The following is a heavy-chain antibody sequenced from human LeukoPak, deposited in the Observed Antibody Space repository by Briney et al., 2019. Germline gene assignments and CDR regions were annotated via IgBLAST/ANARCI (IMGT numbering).Heavy chain of an antibody. CDR2: INTYDGDT. V-gene: IGHV1-18*01. Sequence: GAVKVFCKASGCTFAICGISCVRQAPGQGLEWMTWINTYDGDTNYAQNFEGRVTMTTETSTSTDYMELRSLRSDDTAIYYCARDYCTRGGDCYKEDVFDPWGQGTLVTVSS. CDR3: ARDYCTRGGDCYKEDVFDP. J-gene: IGHJ5*02. D-gene: IGHD2-21*02. CDR1: GCTFAICG.